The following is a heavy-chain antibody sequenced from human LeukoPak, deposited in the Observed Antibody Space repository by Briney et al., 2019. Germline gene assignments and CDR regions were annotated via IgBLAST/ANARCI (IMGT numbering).Heavy chain of an antibody. J-gene: IGHJ4*02. D-gene: IGHD1-26*01. Sequence: GGSLRLSCAASGFTSSSYAMSWVRQAPGKGLEWVSAISGSGGSTYYADSVKGRFTISRDNSKNTLYLQMNSLRAEDTAVYYCAKTSGATHSPLDYWGQGTLVTVSS. V-gene: IGHV3-23*01. CDR3: AKTSGATHSPLDY. CDR1: GFTSSSYA. CDR2: ISGSGGST.